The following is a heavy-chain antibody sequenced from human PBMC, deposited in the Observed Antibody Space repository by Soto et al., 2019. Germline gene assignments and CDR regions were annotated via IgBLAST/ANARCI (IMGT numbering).Heavy chain of an antibody. J-gene: IGHJ5*02. Sequence: PSETLSLTCAVSGGSISSGGYSWSWIRQPPGKGLEWMGYVSHSGSTYYNPTLESRVTISVYWSKNQFSLTLSSVTAADTAVYYCARGSGVPSEWFDPWGQGTLVTVSS. D-gene: IGHD3-3*01. CDR2: VSHSGST. CDR1: GGSISSGGYS. CDR3: ARGSGVPSEWFDP. V-gene: IGHV4-30-2*01.